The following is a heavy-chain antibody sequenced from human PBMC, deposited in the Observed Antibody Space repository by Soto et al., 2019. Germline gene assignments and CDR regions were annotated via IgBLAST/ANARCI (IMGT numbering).Heavy chain of an antibody. V-gene: IGHV1-3*01. Sequence: ASVKVSCKASGYTFTSYAMHWVRQAPGQRLEWMGWINAGNGNTKYSQKLQGRVTITRDTSASTAYMELSSLRSEDTAVYNCTRDIGRYSYALYYFDYWGQGTLVTVSS. CDR3: TRDIGRYSYALYYFDY. CDR2: INAGNGNT. CDR1: GYTFTSYA. J-gene: IGHJ4*02. D-gene: IGHD5-18*01.